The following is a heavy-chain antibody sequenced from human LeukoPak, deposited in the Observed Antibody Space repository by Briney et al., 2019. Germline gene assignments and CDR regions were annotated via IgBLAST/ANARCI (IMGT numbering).Heavy chain of an antibody. CDR1: GFTFSSYW. D-gene: IGHD2-2*01. Sequence: PGGSLRLSCAASGFTFSSYWMHWVRQAPGKGLVCVSRINSDGSSTSYADSVKGRFTISRDNAKNTLYLQMNSLRAEDTAAYYCARVDCSSTSCAFEFDPWGQGTLVTVSS. V-gene: IGHV3-74*01. J-gene: IGHJ5*02. CDR3: ARVDCSSTSCAFEFDP. CDR2: INSDGSST.